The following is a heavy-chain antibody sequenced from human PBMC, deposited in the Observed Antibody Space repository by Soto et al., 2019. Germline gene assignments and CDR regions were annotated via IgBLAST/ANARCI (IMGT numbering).Heavy chain of an antibody. CDR3: AKDQRFDYDFWSGSERLFDY. J-gene: IGHJ4*02. Sequence: GGSLRLSCAASGFTFSSYAMSWVRQAPGKGLEWVSAISGSGGSTYYADSVKGRFTISRDNSKNTLYLQMNSLRAEDTAVYYCAKDQRFDYDFWSGSERLFDYWGQGTLVTVSS. V-gene: IGHV3-23*01. D-gene: IGHD3-3*01. CDR1: GFTFSSYA. CDR2: ISGSGGST.